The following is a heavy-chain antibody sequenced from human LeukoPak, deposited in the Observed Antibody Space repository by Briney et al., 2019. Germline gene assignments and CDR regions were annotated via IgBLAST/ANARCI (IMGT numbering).Heavy chain of an antibody. CDR2: INPNSGGT. D-gene: IGHD2-21*02. J-gene: IGHJ4*02. CDR1: GYTFTGYY. V-gene: IGHV1-2*04. CDR3: ARGGWSGGDQPFFDY. Sequence: SVKVSCKASGYTFTGYYMHWVRQAPGQGLEWMGWINPNSGGTNYAQKFQGWVTMTRDTSISTAYMELSRLRSDDTAVYYCARGGWSGGDQPFFDYWGQGTLVTVSS.